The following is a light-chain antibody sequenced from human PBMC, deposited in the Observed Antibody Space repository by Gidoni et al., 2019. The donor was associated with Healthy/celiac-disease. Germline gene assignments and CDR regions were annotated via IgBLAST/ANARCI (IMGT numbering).Light chain of an antibody. Sequence: EIVLTQSPATLSLSPGERATLSCRASKSVSSYFAWYQQKPSQAPRHLIYDASNRATGIPARFSGRGSGTDFTLTISSLEPEDFAVYYCQQRSNWPPAITFGQGTRLEIK. CDR1: KSVSSY. V-gene: IGKV3-11*01. CDR3: QQRSNWPPAIT. CDR2: DAS. J-gene: IGKJ5*01.